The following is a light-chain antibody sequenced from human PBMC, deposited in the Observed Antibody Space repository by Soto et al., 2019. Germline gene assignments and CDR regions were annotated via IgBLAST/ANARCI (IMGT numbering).Light chain of an antibody. Sequence: QSALTQPASVSGSPGQSITISCTGTSSDVGAYNYVSWYQHHPDKAPKLIIYDVNNRPSGVSKRFSGSKSGNTASLTISGLQAEDEADYYCSSYTSSSTWVFGGGTKLTVL. J-gene: IGLJ3*02. CDR1: SSDVGAYNY. CDR2: DVN. V-gene: IGLV2-14*01. CDR3: SSYTSSSTWV.